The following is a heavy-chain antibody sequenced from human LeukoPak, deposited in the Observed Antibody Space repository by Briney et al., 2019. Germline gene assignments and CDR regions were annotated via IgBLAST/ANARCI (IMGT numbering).Heavy chain of an antibody. CDR3: AKGGLRGGTYNDDF. CDR1: GFTFSSYW. V-gene: IGHV3-74*01. CDR2: INSDGSST. D-gene: IGHD3-16*01. J-gene: IGHJ4*02. Sequence: GGSLRLSRAASGFTFSSYWMHWVRQAPGKGLVWVSRINSDGSSTSYADSVKGRFTISRDNAKNTLYLQMNSLRAEDTALYYCAKGGLRGGTYNDDFWGQGTLVTVSS.